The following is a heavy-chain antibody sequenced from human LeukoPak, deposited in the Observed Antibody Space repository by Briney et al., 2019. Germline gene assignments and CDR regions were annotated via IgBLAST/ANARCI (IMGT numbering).Heavy chain of an antibody. CDR2: TYYRSKRYN. CDR3: ARGVIGDRRYFDY. D-gene: IGHD7-27*01. V-gene: IGHV6-1*01. J-gene: IGHJ4*02. CDR1: GDSVSINSAA. Sequence: SQTLSLTFAISGDSVSINSAACNWIRQSPSRGLEWLGRTYYRSKRYNDYADSVKSRITINPDTSTNQFSLQLNSVTPEDTAVYYCARGVIGDRRYFDYWGQGNLVSVSS.